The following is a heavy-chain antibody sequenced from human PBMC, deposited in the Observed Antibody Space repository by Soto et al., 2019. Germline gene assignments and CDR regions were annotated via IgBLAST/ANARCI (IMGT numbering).Heavy chain of an antibody. V-gene: IGHV1-18*01. D-gene: IGHD1-26*01. CDR2: TSAYNGNT. J-gene: IGHJ4*02. Sequence: ASVKVSCKASGGTFSSYAISWVRQAPGQGLEWMGWTSAYNGNTNYAQKLQGRVTMTTDTSTSTAYMELRSLRSDDTAVYYCARDPVGATIVDYWGQGTLVTVSS. CDR1: GGTFSSYA. CDR3: ARDPVGATIVDY.